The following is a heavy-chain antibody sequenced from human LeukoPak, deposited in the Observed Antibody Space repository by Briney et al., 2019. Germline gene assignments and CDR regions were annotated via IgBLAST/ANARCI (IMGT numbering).Heavy chain of an antibody. J-gene: IGHJ4*02. V-gene: IGHV4-59*01. CDR3: ARRGFYGSGSSYFDY. D-gene: IGHD3-10*01. CDR2: IYYSGST. CDR1: GGSISSYY. Sequence: SETLSLTCTVSGGSISSYYWSWIRQPPGKGLEWVGYIYYSGSTNYNPSLKSRVTISVDTSKNQFSLKLSSVTAADTAVYYCARRGFYGSGSSYFDYWGQGTLVTVSS.